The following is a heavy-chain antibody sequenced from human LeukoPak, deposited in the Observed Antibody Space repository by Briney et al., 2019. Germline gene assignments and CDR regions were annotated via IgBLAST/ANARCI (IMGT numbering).Heavy chain of an antibody. CDR1: GGPISSYY. CDR2: IYYSGST. V-gene: IGHV4-59*01. D-gene: IGHD6-13*01. J-gene: IGHJ6*02. CDR3: ARGARDSSSWGGDYYYYYYGMDV. Sequence: SETLSLTCTVSGGPISSYYWSWIRQPPGKGLEWIGYIYYSGSTTYNPSLKSRVTISVDTSKNQFSLKLSSVTAADTAVYYCARGARDSSSWGGDYYYYYYGMDVWGQGTTATVSS.